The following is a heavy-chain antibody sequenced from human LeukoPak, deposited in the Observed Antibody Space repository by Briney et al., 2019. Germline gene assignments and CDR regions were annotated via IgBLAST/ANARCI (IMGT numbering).Heavy chain of an antibody. D-gene: IGHD3-22*01. CDR1: GGSISNYY. V-gene: IGHV4-59*08. CDR3: ARHVRIVVVTQGGWFDP. J-gene: IGHJ5*02. Sequence: SETLSLTCTVSGGSISNYYWSWIRQPPGKGLEWIGYVFYSGSTNYNPSLRSRVTISVDTSKNQFSLKLSSVTAADTAVYYCARHVRIVVVTQGGWFDPWGQGTLVTVSS. CDR2: VFYSGST.